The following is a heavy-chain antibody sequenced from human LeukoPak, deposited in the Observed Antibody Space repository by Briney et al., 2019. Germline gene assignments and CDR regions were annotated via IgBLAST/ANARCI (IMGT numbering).Heavy chain of an antibody. CDR2: ISYDGSNK. CDR3: ARDLSAAYDF. J-gene: IGHJ4*02. CDR1: GFTFSSYA. D-gene: IGHD2-21*01. V-gene: IGHV3-30*04. Sequence: GGSLRLSCAASGFTFSSYAMHWVRQAPGKGLEWVAVISYDGSNKYYADSVKGRFTISRDNSKNTLYLQMNSLRAEDTAVYYCARDLSAAYDFWGQGILVTVSS.